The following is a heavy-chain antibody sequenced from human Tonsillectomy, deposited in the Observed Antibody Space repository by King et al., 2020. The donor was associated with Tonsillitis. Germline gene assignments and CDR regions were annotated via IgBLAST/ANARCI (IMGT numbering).Heavy chain of an antibody. D-gene: IGHD5-12*01. CDR3: AKDYGYAGFSSYFDF. J-gene: IGHJ4*02. Sequence: VQLVESGGGLVQPGRSLRLSCAASGFTFDDYAMHWVRQAPGKGLEGGSGISWNRGSIGYADSVKGRFTISRDNAKNSLYLQMSSLRAEDTALYYCAKDYGYAGFSSYFDFWGQGTLVTVSS. CDR2: ISWNRGSI. V-gene: IGHV3-9*01. CDR1: GFTFDDYA.